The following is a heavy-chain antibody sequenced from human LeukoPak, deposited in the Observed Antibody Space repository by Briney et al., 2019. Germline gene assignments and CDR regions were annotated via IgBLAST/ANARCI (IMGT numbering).Heavy chain of an antibody. CDR2: ISSSSSTI. J-gene: IGHJ3*02. Sequence: PGGSLRLSCAASGFTFSSYSMNWVRQAPGKGLEWVSYISSSSSTIYYADSVKGRFTISRDNAKNSLYLQMNSLRAEDTAVYYCARNAPGSTYAFDIWGQGTMVTVSS. D-gene: IGHD5/OR15-5a*01. V-gene: IGHV3-48*04. CDR3: ARNAPGSTYAFDI. CDR1: GFTFSSYS.